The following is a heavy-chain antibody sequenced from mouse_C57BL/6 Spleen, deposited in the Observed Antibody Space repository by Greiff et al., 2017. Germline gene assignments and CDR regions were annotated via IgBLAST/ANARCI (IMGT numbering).Heavy chain of an antibody. CDR3: ARVTTVDYAMDY. CDR1: GYTFTSYW. CDR2: IHPNSGST. Sequence: QVQLQQPGAELVKPGASVKLSCKASGYTFTSYWMHWVKQRPGQGLEWIGMIHPNSGSTNYNEKFKSKATLTVDKSSSTAYMQLSSLTSEDSAVDYCARVTTVDYAMDYWGQGTSVTVSS. D-gene: IGHD1-1*01. V-gene: IGHV1-64*01. J-gene: IGHJ4*01.